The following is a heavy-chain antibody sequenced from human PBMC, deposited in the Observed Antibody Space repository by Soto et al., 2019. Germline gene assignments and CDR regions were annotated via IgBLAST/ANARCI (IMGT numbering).Heavy chain of an antibody. Sequence: PGGSLRLSCAASGFTFSSYGMHWVRQAPGKGLEWVAVIWYDGSNKYYADSVKGRFTISRDNSKNTLYLQMNSLRAEDTAVYYCARERPRVTDSILHYYFYGMGVWGQGTTFTVSS. V-gene: IGHV3-33*01. J-gene: IGHJ6*02. CDR1: GFTFSSYG. CDR2: IWYDGSNK. D-gene: IGHD3-3*01. CDR3: ARERPRVTDSILHYYFYGMGV.